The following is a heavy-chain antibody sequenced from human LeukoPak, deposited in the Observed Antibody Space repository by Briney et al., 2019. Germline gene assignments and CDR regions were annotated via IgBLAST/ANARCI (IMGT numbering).Heavy chain of an antibody. Sequence: PSETLSLTCTVSGASISSYSWSWFRRPPGKGLEWIGYIYYSGNTNYNPSLKSRVTISADTPKDQFSLKLSSVTAADTAVYYCARAGRHGSNNYFDYWGQGTLVTVSS. J-gene: IGHJ4*02. CDR3: ARAGRHGSNNYFDY. CDR2: IYYSGNT. D-gene: IGHD5-24*01. V-gene: IGHV4-59*01. CDR1: GASISSYS.